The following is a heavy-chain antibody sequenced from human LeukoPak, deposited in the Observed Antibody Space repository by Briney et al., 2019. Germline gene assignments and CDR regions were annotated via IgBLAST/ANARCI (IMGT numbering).Heavy chain of an antibody. J-gene: IGHJ4*02. D-gene: IGHD6-13*01. CDR2: FDPEDGET. CDR3: ATGYSSSWYIDY. CDR1: GYTLTELS. Sequence: ASVKVSCKVSGYTLTELSMHWVRQAPGKGLEWMGGFDPEDGETIYAQKFQGRVTMTEDTSTDTAYMELSSLRSEDTAVYYCATGYSSSWYIDYWGQGTLVTVS. V-gene: IGHV1-24*01.